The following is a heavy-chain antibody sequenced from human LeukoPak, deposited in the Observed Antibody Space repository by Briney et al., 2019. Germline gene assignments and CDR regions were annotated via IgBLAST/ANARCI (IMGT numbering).Heavy chain of an antibody. CDR2: IIPILGIA. Sequence: ASVKVSCKASGGTFSIYAISWVRQAPGQGLEWMGRIIPILGIANYAQKFQGRVTITADKSTSTAYMELSSLRSEDTAVYYCASNSGWYSDDYYYYGMDVWGQGTTVTVSS. D-gene: IGHD6-19*01. V-gene: IGHV1-69*04. CDR1: GGTFSIYA. J-gene: IGHJ6*02. CDR3: ASNSGWYSDDYYYYGMDV.